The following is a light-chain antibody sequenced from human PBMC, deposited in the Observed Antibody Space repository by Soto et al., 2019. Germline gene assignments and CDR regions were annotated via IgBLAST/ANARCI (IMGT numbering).Light chain of an antibody. CDR1: SSDVGRYNL. V-gene: IGLV2-23*03. J-gene: IGLJ1*01. CDR2: EGS. Sequence: QSALTQPASVSGSPGQSITISCTGTSSDVGRYNLVSWYQQHPGKAPKLMIYEGSKRPSGVSNRFSGSKSCNTASLTISGLQAEDEADYYCCSYAGSSTFAYVFGSGTKVTVL. CDR3: CSYAGSSTFAYV.